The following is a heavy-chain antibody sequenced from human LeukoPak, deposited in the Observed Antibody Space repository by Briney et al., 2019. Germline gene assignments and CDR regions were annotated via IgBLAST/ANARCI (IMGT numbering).Heavy chain of an antibody. CDR2: IYYSGST. D-gene: IGHD1-26*01. V-gene: IGHV4-59*11. J-gene: IGHJ3*02. Sequence: SETLSLTCTVSGGSISSHYWSWIRQPPGKGLEWIGYIYYSGSTNYNPSLKSRVTISVDTSKNQFSLKLSSVTAADTAVYYCARLSGNPSQAGAFDIWGQGTMVTVSS. CDR3: ARLSGNPSQAGAFDI. CDR1: GGSISSHY.